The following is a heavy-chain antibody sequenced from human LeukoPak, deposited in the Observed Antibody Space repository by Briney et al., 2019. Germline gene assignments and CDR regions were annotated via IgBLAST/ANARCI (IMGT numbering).Heavy chain of an antibody. V-gene: IGHV4-34*01. CDR1: GGSFSGYY. Sequence: SETLSLTCAVYGGSFSGYYWSWIRQPPGKGLEWIGEINHSGSTNYNPSLKSRGTISVDTSKNQFSLKLSSVTAADTAVYYCATRAYVWGSYRSSFDYWGQGTLVTVSS. J-gene: IGHJ4*02. D-gene: IGHD3-16*02. CDR2: INHSGST. CDR3: ATRAYVWGSYRSSFDY.